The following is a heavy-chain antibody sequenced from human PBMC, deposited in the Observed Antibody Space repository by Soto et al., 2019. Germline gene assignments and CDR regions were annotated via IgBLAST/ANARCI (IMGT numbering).Heavy chain of an antibody. CDR2: ISAYNGNT. J-gene: IGHJ6*02. V-gene: IGHV1-18*01. D-gene: IGHD3-16*02. CDR3: ARDKTVIRIWYLWDYYYGMDV. Sequence: ASVKVSCKASGYTFTSYGISWVRQAPGQGLKWMGWISAYNGNTNYAQKLQGRVTMTTDTSTSTAYMELRSLRSDDTAVYYCARDKTVIRIWYLWDYYYGMDVCGQRSTVTVSS. CDR1: GYTFTSYG.